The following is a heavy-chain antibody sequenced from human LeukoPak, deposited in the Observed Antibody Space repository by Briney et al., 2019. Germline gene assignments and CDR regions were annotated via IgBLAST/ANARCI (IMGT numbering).Heavy chain of an antibody. CDR3: AGSTVVIAGAFDI. CDR1: GGSFSGYY. D-gene: IGHD4-23*01. Sequence: SETLSLTCAVYGGSFSGYYWSWIRQPPGKGLEWIGEINHSGSTNYNPSLKSRVTISVDTSKNQFSLKLSSVTAADTAVYYCAGSTVVIAGAFDIWGQGTMVTVSS. V-gene: IGHV4-34*01. J-gene: IGHJ3*02. CDR2: INHSGST.